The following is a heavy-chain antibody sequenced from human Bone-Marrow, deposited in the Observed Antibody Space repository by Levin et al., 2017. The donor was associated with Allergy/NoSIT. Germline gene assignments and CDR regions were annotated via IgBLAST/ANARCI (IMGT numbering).Heavy chain of an antibody. CDR3: ARDRAPGITMVRGVSKSGYYYYMDV. Sequence: GGSLRLSCAASGFTFSSYGMHWVRQAPGKGLEWVAVIWYDGSNKYYADSVKGRFTISRDNSKNTLYLQMNSLRAEDTAVYYCARDRAPGITMVRGVSKSGYYYYMDVWGKGTTVTVSS. CDR1: GFTFSSYG. D-gene: IGHD3-10*01. CDR2: IWYDGSNK. J-gene: IGHJ6*03. V-gene: IGHV3-33*01.